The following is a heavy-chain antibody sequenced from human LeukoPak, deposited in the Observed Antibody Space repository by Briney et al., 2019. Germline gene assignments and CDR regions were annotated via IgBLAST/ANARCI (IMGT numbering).Heavy chain of an antibody. Sequence: SETLSLTCAVSGGSISGSNWWSWVRQPPGKGLEWIGEIYHSGSTNYNPSPKSRVTISVDKSKNQFSLKLDSVTAADTAVYFCARDYDSRASSWGQGTLVTVSS. D-gene: IGHD3-22*01. J-gene: IGHJ5*02. CDR2: IYHSGST. CDR3: ARDYDSRASS. CDR1: GGSISGSNW. V-gene: IGHV4-4*02.